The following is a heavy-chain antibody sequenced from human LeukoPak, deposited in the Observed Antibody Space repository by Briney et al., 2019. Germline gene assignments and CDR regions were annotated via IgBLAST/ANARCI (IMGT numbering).Heavy chain of an antibody. J-gene: IGHJ4*02. CDR1: ARSFSGYY. D-gene: IGHD4-11*01. CDR3: AKFPVTMRRWPQQFDY. CDR2: INHMGST. V-gene: IGHV4-34*01. Sequence: SQTRPLTCALDARSFSGYYCSWIRPLPGKVLGWIGEINHMGSTNSNPSLKSQVTLSLDTSKTQFSLKLTSLTAATTALYNCAKFPVTMRRWPQQFDYWGQGTLVTVSS.